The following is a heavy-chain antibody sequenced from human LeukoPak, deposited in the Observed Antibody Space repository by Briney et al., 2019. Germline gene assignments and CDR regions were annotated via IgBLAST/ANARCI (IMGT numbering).Heavy chain of an antibody. V-gene: IGHV7-4-1*04. Sequence: ASVKCSCKASGYTFTSYAMNWVREAPGQGLEWMGWINTNTGNPTYAQGFTGRFVFSLDTSVSMAYLQISSLKAEDTAVYYCANYDSSGHDAFDIWGQGTMVTVSS. CDR2: INTNTGNP. CDR1: GYTFTSYA. D-gene: IGHD3-22*01. J-gene: IGHJ3*02. CDR3: ANYDSSGHDAFDI.